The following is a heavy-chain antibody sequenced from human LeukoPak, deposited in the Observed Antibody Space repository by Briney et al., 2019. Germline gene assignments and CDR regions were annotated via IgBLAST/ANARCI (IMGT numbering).Heavy chain of an antibody. D-gene: IGHD3-3*01. CDR1: GFTFSSYW. CDR3: ALRRNFCFDY. CDR2: INRDGSGK. Sequence: PGGSLRLSCAASGFTFSSYWTSWVRQAPGKGLEWVAIINRDGSGKYYVDSVKGRFTISRDNAKNSLYLQMNSPSAEDTAVYYCALRRNFCFDYWGQGTLVTVSS. V-gene: IGHV3-7*01. J-gene: IGHJ4*02.